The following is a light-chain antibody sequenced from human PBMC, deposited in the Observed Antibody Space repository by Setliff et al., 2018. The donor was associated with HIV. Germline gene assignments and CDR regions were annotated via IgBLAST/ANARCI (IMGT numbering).Light chain of an antibody. Sequence: ELTQPPSVSVSPGQTASITCSGDKLGDKYACWYQQKPGQSPVLVIYQDSKRPSGIPERFSGSNSGNTATLTISGTQAMDEADYYCQAWDSSTYVFGTGTKGTVL. CDR2: QDS. V-gene: IGLV3-1*01. J-gene: IGLJ1*01. CDR1: KLGDKY. CDR3: QAWDSSTYV.